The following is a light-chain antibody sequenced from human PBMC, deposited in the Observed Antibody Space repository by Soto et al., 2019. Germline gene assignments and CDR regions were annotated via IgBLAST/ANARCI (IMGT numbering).Light chain of an antibody. CDR1: QSIASN. CDR3: QQYNNWHG. J-gene: IGKJ1*01. Sequence: EIVMTQSPATLSVSPGERATLSCRASQSIASNLAWYQQKPGQAPRLLIYRASTRATGIPARFSGSGSGTEFTLTISSLQSEDFAVYFCQQYNNWHGFGQGTKVDI. V-gene: IGKV3-15*01. CDR2: RAS.